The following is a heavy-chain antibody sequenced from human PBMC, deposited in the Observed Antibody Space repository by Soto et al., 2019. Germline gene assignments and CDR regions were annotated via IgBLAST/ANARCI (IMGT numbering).Heavy chain of an antibody. V-gene: IGHV1-2*04. Sequence: GASVKVSCKASGYTLTHYYMHWVRQAPGQGPEWVGVINPSTLVTSYAQKFQGWVTMTTDTSISTASMELTRLTSDDTAIYYCARGDSTDCSNGVCSFFYNHDMDVWGQGTTVTVSS. CDR1: GYTLTHYY. CDR2: INPSTLVT. D-gene: IGHD2-8*01. J-gene: IGHJ6*02. CDR3: ARGDSTDCSNGVCSFFYNHDMDV.